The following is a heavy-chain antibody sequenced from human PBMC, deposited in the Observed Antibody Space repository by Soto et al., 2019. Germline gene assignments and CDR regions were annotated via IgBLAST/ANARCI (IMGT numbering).Heavy chain of an antibody. CDR3: ARGRMYYDILTGYRPYLKNAFDI. CDR1: GGSFSGYY. CDR2: INHSGST. Sequence: QVQLQQWGAGLLKPSETLSLTCAVYGGSFSGYYWSWIRQPPGKGLEWIGEINHSGSTNYNPSIKSRVNISVDTSKNQFSLKLSSVTAAGTAVYYCARGRMYYDILTGYRPYLKNAFDIWGQGTMVTVSS. V-gene: IGHV4-34*01. D-gene: IGHD3-9*01. J-gene: IGHJ3*02.